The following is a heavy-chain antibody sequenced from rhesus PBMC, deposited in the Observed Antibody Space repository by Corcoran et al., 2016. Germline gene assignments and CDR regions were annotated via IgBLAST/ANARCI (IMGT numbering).Heavy chain of an antibody. V-gene: IGHV4S14*01. CDR3: ARVGSSWSEWDTVGTEWYFDL. Sequence: QVQLQESGPGLVKPSETLYLTCAVSGYSISSGYSWGWILTPSVKGLEGIGSIYGSGGRNSLNPALKSRVTLSVDTSKNQCALKLSSVTAADTAVYYCARVGSSWSEWDTVGTEWYFDLWGPGTPITISS. D-gene: IGHD5-42*01. J-gene: IGHJ2*01. CDR2: IYGSGGRN. CDR1: GYSISSGYS.